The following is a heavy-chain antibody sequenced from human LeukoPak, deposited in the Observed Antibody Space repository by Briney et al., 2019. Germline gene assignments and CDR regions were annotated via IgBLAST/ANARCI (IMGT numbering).Heavy chain of an antibody. J-gene: IGHJ3*01. CDR3: ARTLYDSGGYYSYGAFDV. V-gene: IGHV4-4*02. CDR1: GGSISSSKW. CDR2: IYHSGTT. D-gene: IGHD3-22*01. Sequence: SETLSLTCTVSGGSISSSKWWSWVRQPPGKGLEWIGEIYHSGTTNYKPSLKRRVTISVDKSKNQVSLKLSSVTAADTAVYYCARTLYDSGGYYSYGAFDVWGQGTMVTVSS.